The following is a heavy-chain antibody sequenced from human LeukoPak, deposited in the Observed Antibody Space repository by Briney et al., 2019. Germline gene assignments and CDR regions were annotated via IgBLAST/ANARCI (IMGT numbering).Heavy chain of an antibody. CDR3: AGQVVVVAATDWFDP. D-gene: IGHD2-15*01. CDR1: GFTFDDYA. Sequence: GGSLRLSCAASGFTFDDYAMHWVRQAPGKGLKWVSGISWNSGSIGYADSVKGRFTISRDNAKNSLYLQMNSLRAEDTALYYCAGQVVVVAATDWFDPWGQGTLVTVSS. J-gene: IGHJ5*02. CDR2: ISWNSGSI. V-gene: IGHV3-9*01.